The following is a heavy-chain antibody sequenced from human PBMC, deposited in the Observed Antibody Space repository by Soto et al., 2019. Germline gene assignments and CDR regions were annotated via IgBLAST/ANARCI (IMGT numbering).Heavy chain of an antibody. Sequence: SETLSLTCSFSGDSVTSHYLTWIRQSPGKGLEWIGEMHYTGISHYNPSLKSRLTISVDTSKNQFSLKLSSVTAADTAVYYCESGTSCQSSYCWFDPWGQGTLVTVSS. J-gene: IGHJ5*02. CDR2: MHYTGIS. D-gene: IGHD2-2*01. CDR3: ESGTSCQSSYCWFDP. V-gene: IGHV4-59*02. CDR1: GDSVTSHY.